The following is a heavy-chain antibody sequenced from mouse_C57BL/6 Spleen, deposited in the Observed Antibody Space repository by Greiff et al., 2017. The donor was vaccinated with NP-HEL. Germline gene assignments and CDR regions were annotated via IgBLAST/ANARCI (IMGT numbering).Heavy chain of an antibody. CDR3: ARLDGYHLFAY. CDR1: GYTFTDYY. CDR2: INPNNGGT. D-gene: IGHD2-3*01. J-gene: IGHJ3*01. V-gene: IGHV1-26*01. Sequence: VQLQQSGPELVKPGASVKISCKASGYTFTDYYMNWVKQSHGKSLEWIGDINPNNGGTSYNQKFKGKATLTVDKSSSTAYMELRSLTSEDSAVYYCARLDGYHLFAYWGQGTLVTVSA.